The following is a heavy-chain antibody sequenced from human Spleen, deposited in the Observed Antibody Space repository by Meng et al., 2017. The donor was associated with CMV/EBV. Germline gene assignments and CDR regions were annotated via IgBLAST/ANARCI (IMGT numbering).Heavy chain of an antibody. CDR2: ISAYNGNT. J-gene: IGHJ4*02. CDR1: GYTFTSYG. CDR3: ARGGARWLQTYYFDY. V-gene: IGHV1-18*01. D-gene: IGHD5-24*01. Sequence: SGYTFTSYGISWVRQAPGQGLEWMGWISAYNGNTNYAQKFQGRVTITTDESTSTAYTELSSLRSEDTAVYYCARGGARWLQTYYFDYWGQGTLVTVSS.